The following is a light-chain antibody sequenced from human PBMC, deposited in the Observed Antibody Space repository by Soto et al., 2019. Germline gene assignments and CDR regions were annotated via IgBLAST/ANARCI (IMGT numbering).Light chain of an antibody. Sequence: QSVLTQPASVSGSPGQSITISCTGNSSDVGGYDYVSWYQQHPGKAPKLMIYNVRNRPSGVSNRFSGSKAGNTASLTISGLQAEDEAAYYCSSYTSSSTVVFGGGTKLTVL. CDR3: SSYTSSSTVV. CDR2: NVR. V-gene: IGLV2-14*01. CDR1: SSDVGGYDY. J-gene: IGLJ2*01.